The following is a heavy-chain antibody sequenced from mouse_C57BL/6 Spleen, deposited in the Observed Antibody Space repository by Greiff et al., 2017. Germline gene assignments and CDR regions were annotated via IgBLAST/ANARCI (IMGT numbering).Heavy chain of an antibody. CDR1: GYTFTSYG. V-gene: IGHV1-81*01. D-gene: IGHD2-5*01. Sequence: QVQLQQSGAELARPGASVKLSCKASGYTFTSYGISWVKQRTGQGLEWIGEIYPRSGNTSYNEKFKGKATLTADKSSSTAYMGLHSLTSEDTAVYFCARRDYSNYEAMDYWGQGTSVTVSS. CDR2: IYPRSGNT. CDR3: ARRDYSNYEAMDY. J-gene: IGHJ4*01.